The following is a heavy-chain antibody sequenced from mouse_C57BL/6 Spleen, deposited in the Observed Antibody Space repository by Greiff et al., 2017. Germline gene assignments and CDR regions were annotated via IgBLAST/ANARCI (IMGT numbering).Heavy chain of an antibody. CDR2: IDPSDSET. D-gene: IGHD1-1*01. CDR1: GYTFTSYW. CDR3: ARDYNGGYFDY. V-gene: IGHV1-52*01. J-gene: IGHJ2*01. Sequence: QVQLQQPGAELVRPGSSVKLSCKASGYTFTSYWMHWVKQRPIQGLEWIGNIDPSDSETHYNQKFKDKATLTVDKSSSTAYMQLSSLTSEDSAVYYGARDYNGGYFDYWGQGTTLTVSS.